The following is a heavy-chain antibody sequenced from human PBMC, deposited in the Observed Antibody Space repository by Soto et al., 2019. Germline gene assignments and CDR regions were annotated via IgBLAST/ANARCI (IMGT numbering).Heavy chain of an antibody. V-gene: IGHV1-69*13. Sequence: SVKVSCKXSGGTFSSYAISWVRQAPGQGLEWMGGIIPIFGTANYAQKFQGRVTITADESTSTAYMELSSLRSEDTAAYYCARKGGTTVTNYYYYHGMDVWGQGTTVTVSS. CDR3: ARKGGTTVTNYYYYHGMDV. CDR2: IIPIFGTA. D-gene: IGHD4-17*01. CDR1: GGTFSSYA. J-gene: IGHJ6*02.